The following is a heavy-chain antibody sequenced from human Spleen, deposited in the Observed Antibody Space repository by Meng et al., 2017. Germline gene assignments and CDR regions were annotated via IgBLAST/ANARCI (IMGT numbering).Heavy chain of an antibody. J-gene: IGHJ4*02. D-gene: IGHD6-13*01. CDR1: GYNFPDYW. Sequence: QGTVGQAGAEVKKPGASVKVSCKPSGYNFPDYWLHWVRRAPGQGLEWMGRIDPKSGDTHYAQRFQGRVTMTGDTSISTAYMELSGLRSDDTAMYYCVRDEDISAAGKLFGDYWGQGTLVTVSS. CDR3: VRDEDISAAGKLFGDY. V-gene: IGHV1-2*06. CDR2: IDPKSGDT.